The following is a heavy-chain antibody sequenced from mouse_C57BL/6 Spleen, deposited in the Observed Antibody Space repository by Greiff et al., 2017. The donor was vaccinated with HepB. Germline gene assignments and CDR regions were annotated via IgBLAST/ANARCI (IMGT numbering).Heavy chain of an antibody. CDR1: GFTFSSYG. CDR3: ARPLYDGYFDY. D-gene: IGHD2-3*01. CDR2: ISSGGSYT. Sequence: EVKLVESGGDLVKPGGSLKLSCAASGFTFSSYGMSWVRLTPDKRLEWVATISSGGSYTYYPDSVKGPFTISSDNAKNTLYLQMSSLKSEDTAMYYCARPLYDGYFDYWGQGTTLTVSS. J-gene: IGHJ2*01. V-gene: IGHV5-6*01.